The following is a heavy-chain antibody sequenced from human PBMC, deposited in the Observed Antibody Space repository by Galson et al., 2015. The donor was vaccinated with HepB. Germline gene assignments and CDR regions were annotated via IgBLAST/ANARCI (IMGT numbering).Heavy chain of an antibody. D-gene: IGHD6-19*01. V-gene: IGHV3-33*01. CDR2: IWYDGSNK. J-gene: IGHJ4*02. Sequence: SLRLSCAASGFTFSSYGMHWVRQAPGKGLEWVAVIWYDGSNKYYADSVEGRFTISRDNSKNTLYLQMNSLRAEDTAVYYCARDYSSGWYVVPTPDYWGQGTLVTVSS. CDR3: ARDYSSGWYVVPTPDY. CDR1: GFTFSSYG.